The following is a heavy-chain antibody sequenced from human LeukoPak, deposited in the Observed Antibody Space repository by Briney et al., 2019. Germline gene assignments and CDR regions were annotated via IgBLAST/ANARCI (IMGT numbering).Heavy chain of an antibody. CDR1: GFTFSSYS. Sequence: GGSLRLSCAASGFTFSSYSFNWVRQAPGKGLEWVSYISRTTSYADSVKGRFTISRDNAKSSLYLQMNSLRAEDTAVYYCARDTDYAFDVWGQGTMVTVSS. CDR3: ARDTDYAFDV. V-gene: IGHV3-48*01. J-gene: IGHJ3*01. CDR2: ISRTT.